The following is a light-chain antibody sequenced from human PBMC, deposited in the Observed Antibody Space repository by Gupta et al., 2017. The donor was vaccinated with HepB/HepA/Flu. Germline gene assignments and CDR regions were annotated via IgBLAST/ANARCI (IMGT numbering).Light chain of an antibody. CDR3: QQYNHYAS. Sequence: DIQMTQSPSTLSPSVGDRVTITCRASQSISYWLAWYQQKPRKAPTLLIYKASTLQSGVPSRFSGSGSGTEFTLTISSLQPDDVATYFCQQYNHYASFGQGTKLEIE. V-gene: IGKV1-5*03. CDR1: QSISYW. CDR2: KAS. J-gene: IGKJ2*03.